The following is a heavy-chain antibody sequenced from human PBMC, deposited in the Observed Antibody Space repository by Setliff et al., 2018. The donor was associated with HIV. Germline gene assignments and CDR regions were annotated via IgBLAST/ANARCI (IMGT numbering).Heavy chain of an antibody. Sequence: SETLSLTCTVSGDSISIYYWSWIRQPPGKGLEWIGYIYYTGITTYNPSLKSRVTISVDTSKNQFSPKLSSVTAADTAVYYCARGGYYDILTGYSNGFDYWGQGTLVTVSS. CDR2: IYYTGIT. CDR1: GDSISIYY. V-gene: IGHV4-59*01. J-gene: IGHJ4*02. CDR3: ARGGYYDILTGYSNGFDY. D-gene: IGHD3-9*01.